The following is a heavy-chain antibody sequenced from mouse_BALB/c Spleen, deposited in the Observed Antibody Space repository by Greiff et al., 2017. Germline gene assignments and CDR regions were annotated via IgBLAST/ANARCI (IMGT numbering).Heavy chain of an antibody. CDR3: ASMDY. Sequence: DVKLVESGGGLVKPGGSLKLSCAASGFAFSSYDMSWVRQTPAKRLEWVAYISSGGGSTYYPDTVKGRFTISRDNAKNTLYLQMSSMKSEDTAMYYCASMDYWGQGTSVTVSS. CDR1: GFAFSSYD. CDR2: ISSGGGST. J-gene: IGHJ4*01. V-gene: IGHV5-12-1*01.